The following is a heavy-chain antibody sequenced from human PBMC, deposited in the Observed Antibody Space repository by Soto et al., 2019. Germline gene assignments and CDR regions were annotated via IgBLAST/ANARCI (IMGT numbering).Heavy chain of an antibody. J-gene: IGHJ5*02. CDR3: GSDLNSNANCIDP. CDR2: IYYTGKT. V-gene: IGHV4-30-4*01. Sequence: QVQLQESGPGLVKPSQTLSLTCSVSGDYIHVGGYYWTWIRQRPGKGLEWMGYIYYTGKTYYNPSLERRLTMSVDRSKNKFSLRLTSVTAADTAVYFCGSDLNSNANCIDPWGQGPLVTVS. D-gene: IGHD5-18*01. CDR1: GDYIHVGGYY.